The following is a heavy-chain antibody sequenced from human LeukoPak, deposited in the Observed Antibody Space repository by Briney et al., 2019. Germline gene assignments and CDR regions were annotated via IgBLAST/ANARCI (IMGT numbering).Heavy chain of an antibody. Sequence: ASVKVSCKASGYTFTDDYIHWVRQAPGQGLEWMGWINVNSGGTNYAQKFYARVTMTRDTSISTAYMELSRLRSDDTAVYYCARDQQWLVLNGLDYWGQGTLVTVSS. CDR3: ARDQQWLVLNGLDY. CDR1: GYTFTDDY. J-gene: IGHJ4*02. V-gene: IGHV1-2*02. CDR2: INVNSGGT. D-gene: IGHD6-19*01.